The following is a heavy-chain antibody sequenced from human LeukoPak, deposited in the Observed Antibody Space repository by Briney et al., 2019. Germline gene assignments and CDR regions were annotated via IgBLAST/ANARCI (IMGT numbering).Heavy chain of an antibody. CDR1: GFIFRSYE. CDR3: ARLLLGYCSGGSCSFDP. Sequence: GGSLRLSCAASGFIFRSYEMNWVRQAPGKGLEWVSYISSSGSTIYYADSVKGRFTLSRDNAKNSLYLQMNSLRAEDTAVYYCARLLLGYCSGGSCSFDPWGQGTLVTVSS. D-gene: IGHD2-15*01. V-gene: IGHV3-48*03. J-gene: IGHJ5*02. CDR2: ISSSGSTI.